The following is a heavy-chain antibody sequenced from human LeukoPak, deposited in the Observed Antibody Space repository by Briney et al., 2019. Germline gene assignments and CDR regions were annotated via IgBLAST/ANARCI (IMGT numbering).Heavy chain of an antibody. CDR1: GFTFSSYA. CDR2: ISYDGRNK. CDR3: ARDGWWLPTSHDAFDI. Sequence: PGGSLRLSCAASGFTFSSYAMHWVRQAPGKGLEWVAVISYDGRNKYYADSVKGRFTISRDNSKNTLYLQMNSLRAEDTAVYYCARDGWWLPTSHDAFDIWGQGTMVTVSS. J-gene: IGHJ3*02. D-gene: IGHD5-12*01. V-gene: IGHV3-30*04.